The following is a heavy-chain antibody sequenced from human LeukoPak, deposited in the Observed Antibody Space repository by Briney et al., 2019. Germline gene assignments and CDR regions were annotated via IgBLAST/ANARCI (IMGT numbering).Heavy chain of an antibody. V-gene: IGHV3-30-3*01. D-gene: IGHD3-22*01. J-gene: IGHJ6*02. CDR2: ISYDGSNK. CDR1: GFTFSSYA. CDR3: VRDLLDYDVLSGLHHYYMDV. Sequence: GGSLRLSCAASGFTFSSYAMHWVRQAPGKGLEWVAVISYDGSNKYYADSVKGRFTISRDNSKNTLYLQMNSLRAEDTAVYYCVRDLLDYDVLSGLHHYYMDVWGQGTTVSVSS.